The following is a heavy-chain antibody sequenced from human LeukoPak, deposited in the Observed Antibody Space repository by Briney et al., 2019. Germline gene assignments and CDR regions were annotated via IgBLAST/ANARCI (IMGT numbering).Heavy chain of an antibody. CDR2: SIPIFGTA. D-gene: IGHD3-10*01. CDR3: AASTSWIITMVRGGHYYYYMDV. CDR1: GGTFSRYA. J-gene: IGHJ6*03. V-gene: IGHV1-69*05. Sequence: SLKVSCTASGGTFSRYAISWVRQAPGQGLEWRGGSIPIFGTANYAQKFQGRVTITTDESTSTAYMELSSLRSEDTAVYYCAASTSWIITMVRGGHYYYYMDVWGKGTTVTVSS.